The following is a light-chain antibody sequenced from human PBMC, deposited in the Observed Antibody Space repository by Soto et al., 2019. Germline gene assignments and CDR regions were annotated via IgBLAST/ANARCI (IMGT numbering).Light chain of an antibody. CDR3: ETWDTNTRV. Sequence: QLVLTQSSSASASLGSSVKLTCTLSSGHSSYVIAWHQQQPGKAPRYLMKLESSGSYNKGSGVPDRFSGSGSGADRYLTISNLQFEDEADYYCETWDTNTRVFGGGTQLTVL. J-gene: IGLJ3*02. CDR2: LESSGSY. CDR1: SGHSSYV. V-gene: IGLV4-60*02.